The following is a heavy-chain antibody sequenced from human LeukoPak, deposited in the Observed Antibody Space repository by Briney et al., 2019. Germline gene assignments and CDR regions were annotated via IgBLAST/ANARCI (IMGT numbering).Heavy chain of an antibody. CDR2: IKQDRSEK. CDR1: GFTFTNYW. Sequence: PGGSLRLSCAASGFTFTNYWMSWVRQAPGKGLELVANIKQDRSEKYYVDSVKGRFTISRDNAKNSLYLQMNSLRAEDTAVYYCAELGTTMIGGVWGKGTTVTISS. V-gene: IGHV3-7*01. D-gene: IGHD3-10*02. J-gene: IGHJ6*04. CDR3: AELGTTMIGGV.